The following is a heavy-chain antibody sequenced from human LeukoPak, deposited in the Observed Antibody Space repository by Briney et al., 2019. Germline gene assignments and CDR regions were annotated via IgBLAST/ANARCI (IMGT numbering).Heavy chain of an antibody. Sequence: PGGSLRLSCSASGFSFDSYAMHWVRQAPGRGLEYVSSISHNGDITFYSDSVRGRFTISRDNSKNTLYLQMSSLRAEDTAVYYCVKGYSSGWYGRDEYYFDYWGQGTLVTVSS. J-gene: IGHJ4*02. CDR3: VKGYSSGWYGRDEYYFDY. CDR1: GFSFDSYA. D-gene: IGHD6-19*01. CDR2: ISHNGDIT. V-gene: IGHV3-64D*09.